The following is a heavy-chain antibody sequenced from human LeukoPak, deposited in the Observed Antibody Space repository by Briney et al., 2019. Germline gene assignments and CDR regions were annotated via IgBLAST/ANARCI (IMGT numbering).Heavy chain of an antibody. V-gene: IGHV3-30-3*01. CDR3: ARVSLFSGSHPFDY. Sequence: GGSLRLSCAASGFTFSSYAMHWVRQAPGKGLEWVAVISYDGSNKYYADSVKGRFTISRDNSKNTLYLQMNSLRAEGTAVYYCARVSLFSGSHPFDYWGQGTLVTVSS. D-gene: IGHD1-26*01. CDR1: GFTFSSYA. J-gene: IGHJ4*02. CDR2: ISYDGSNK.